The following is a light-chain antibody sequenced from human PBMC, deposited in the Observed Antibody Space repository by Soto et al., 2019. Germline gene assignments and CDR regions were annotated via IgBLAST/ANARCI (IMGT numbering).Light chain of an antibody. V-gene: IGLV2-14*03. CDR3: SSYTSSSPPV. J-gene: IGLJ2*01. CDR2: DVS. Sequence: QSVLTQPASVSGSPGQSITISCTGTSSDIGGYNHVSWYQHHPGKAPKLMIYDVSNRPSGVSNRFSGSKSGNTASLTISGLQADDEADYYCSSYTSSSPPVFGGGTKLTVL. CDR1: SSDIGGYNH.